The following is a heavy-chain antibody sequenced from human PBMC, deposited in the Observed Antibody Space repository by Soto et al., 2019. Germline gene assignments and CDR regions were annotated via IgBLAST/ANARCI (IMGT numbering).Heavy chain of an antibody. V-gene: IGHV1-2*02. CDR1: VYTFTYYY. D-gene: IGHD3-9*01. Sequence: GXSVNDSFQASVYTFTYYYIHWVRQAPGQGLEWMGWINPNSGGKNYAQKFQGRVTMTRDTSISTAYMELSRLRSDDTAVYYCARLRYFDWLLYPFDYWGQGPLVTVSS. J-gene: IGHJ4*02. CDR2: INPNSGGK. CDR3: ARLRYFDWLLYPFDY.